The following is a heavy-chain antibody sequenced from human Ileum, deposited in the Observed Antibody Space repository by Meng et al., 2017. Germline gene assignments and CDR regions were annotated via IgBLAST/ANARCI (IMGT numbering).Heavy chain of an antibody. V-gene: IGHV3-33*01. Sequence: QELLSGCGVGVVQPGTSLRLSCAASGFTFRSYGRHWVRQAPGKGLEWVAVIWFDGSKTYYADSVKGRFTVSRDNSKNTLYLQMNSLRADDTAVYYCARYRSGSSDYWGPGTLVTVSS. CDR3: ARYRSGSSDY. CDR2: IWFDGSKT. D-gene: IGHD6-19*01. J-gene: IGHJ4*02. CDR1: GFTFRSYG.